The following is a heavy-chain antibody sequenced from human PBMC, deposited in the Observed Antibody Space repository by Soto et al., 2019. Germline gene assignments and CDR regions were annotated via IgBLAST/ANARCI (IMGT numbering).Heavy chain of an antibody. CDR3: AKDLQNKRQLGSTNTYYDYYGMDV. CDR2: ISGSGGST. V-gene: IGHV3-23*01. Sequence: EVQLLESGGGLVQPGGSLRLSCAASGFTFSSYAMSWVRQAPVKGLEWVSAISGSGGSTYYADSVKGRFTISRDNSKNTLYLQMNSLRAEDTAVYYCAKDLQNKRQLGSTNTYYDYYGMDVWGQGTTVTVSS. J-gene: IGHJ6*02. D-gene: IGHD3-10*01. CDR1: GFTFSSYA.